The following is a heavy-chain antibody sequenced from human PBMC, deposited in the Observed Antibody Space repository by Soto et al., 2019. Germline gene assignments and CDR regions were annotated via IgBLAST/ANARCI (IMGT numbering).Heavy chain of an antibody. Sequence: GGSLRLSCTTSGFTFSRHGMHWVRQAPGKGLEWLAVIWNDGNNRYYADSVRGRFTVSRDNSKNTLYLQLSGLRAEDTAVYYCARGRPWAGFDYWGQGTLVTVSS. J-gene: IGHJ4*02. CDR1: GFTFSRHG. CDR3: ARGRPWAGFDY. V-gene: IGHV3-33*01. CDR2: IWNDGNNR. D-gene: IGHD6-19*01.